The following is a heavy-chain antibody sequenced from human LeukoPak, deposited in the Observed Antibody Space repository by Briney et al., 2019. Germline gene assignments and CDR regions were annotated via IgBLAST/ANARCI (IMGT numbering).Heavy chain of an antibody. Sequence: GGSLRLSCAASRFTFSDYSMNWVRQAPGKGLQWVASISSGSVYIYYADSVKGRFTISRDNSKNTLYLQMNSLRSDDTAVYYCARDKQLDWAHYYYYYMDVWGKGTTVTVSS. V-gene: IGHV3-21*04. D-gene: IGHD1-1*01. J-gene: IGHJ6*03. CDR2: ISSGSVYI. CDR1: RFTFSDYS. CDR3: ARDKQLDWAHYYYYYMDV.